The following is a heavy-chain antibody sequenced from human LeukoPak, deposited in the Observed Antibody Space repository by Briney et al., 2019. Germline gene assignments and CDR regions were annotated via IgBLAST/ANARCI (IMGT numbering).Heavy chain of an antibody. CDR2: ISTTSSTI. V-gene: IGHV3-48*01. J-gene: IGHJ4*02. CDR1: GFTFSSYA. Sequence: PGGSLRLSCAASGFTFSSYAMSWVRQAPGKGLEWVSYISTTSSTIYYVDSVKGRFTISRDNAKNSLYLQMNSLRAEDTAVYYCARSGSGYLDYWGQGTLVTVSS. D-gene: IGHD6-19*01. CDR3: ARSGSGYLDY.